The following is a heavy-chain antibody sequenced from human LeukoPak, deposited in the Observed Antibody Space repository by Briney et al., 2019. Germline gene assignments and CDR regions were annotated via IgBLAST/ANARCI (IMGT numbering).Heavy chain of an antibody. J-gene: IGHJ6*02. V-gene: IGHV4-31*03. D-gene: IGHD6-6*01. CDR2: IYYSGST. Sequence: PSETLSLTCTVSGGSISSGGYYWSWIRQQPGKGLEWIGYIYYSGSTYYNPSLKSRVTISVDTSKNQFSLKLSSVTAADTAVYYCARVSIYSSSGYYYGMDVWGQGTTVTVSS. CDR1: GGSISSGGYY. CDR3: ARVSIYSSSGYYYGMDV.